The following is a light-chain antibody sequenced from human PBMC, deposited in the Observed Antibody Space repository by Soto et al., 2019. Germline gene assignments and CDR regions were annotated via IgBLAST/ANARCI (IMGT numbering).Light chain of an antibody. CDR2: EVS. J-gene: IGLJ3*02. CDR1: SSDVGGYNY. V-gene: IGLV2-14*01. Sequence: QSALTQPASVSGSPGQSITISCTGTSSDVGGYNYVSWYQHHPGKAPKLMIYEVSNRPSGVSIRFSGSKSGNTASLTISGLQSEDEADYYCSSYISDSSGVFGGGTKLTVL. CDR3: SSYISDSSGV.